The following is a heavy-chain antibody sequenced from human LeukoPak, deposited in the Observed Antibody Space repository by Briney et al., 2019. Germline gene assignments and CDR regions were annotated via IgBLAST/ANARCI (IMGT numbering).Heavy chain of an antibody. Sequence: SETLSLTCTVSSGSISSYCWSWIRQPAGKRLEWIGRICASGSTNYNPSLRSRVTISVDKSKNQISLNLNSVTAADTALYYCARGPFQAAGAFDYWGQGTLVTVSS. CDR2: ICASGST. CDR1: SGSISSYC. J-gene: IGHJ4*02. D-gene: IGHD6-13*01. V-gene: IGHV4-4*07. CDR3: ARGPFQAAGAFDY.